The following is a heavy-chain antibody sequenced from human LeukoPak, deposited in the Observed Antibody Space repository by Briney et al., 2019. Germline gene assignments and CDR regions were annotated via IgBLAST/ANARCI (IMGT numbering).Heavy chain of an antibody. CDR3: ARFHSAYDFEGFDY. J-gene: IGHJ4*02. D-gene: IGHD5-12*01. V-gene: IGHV3-7*03. CDR2: IKQDGSET. Sequence: GGSLRLSCAASGFTFNSYCMSWVRQAPGKGPEWVANIKQDGSETYYVDSVKGQFTISRDNAKNSLYLQMNSLRAEDTAVYYCARFHSAYDFEGFDYWGQGTLVTVSS. CDR1: GFTFNSYC.